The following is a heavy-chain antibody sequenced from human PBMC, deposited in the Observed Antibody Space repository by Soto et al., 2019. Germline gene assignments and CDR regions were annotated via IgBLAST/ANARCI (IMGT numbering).Heavy chain of an antibody. V-gene: IGHV1-18*04. D-gene: IGHD6-19*01. Sequence: ASVKVSFKASGYTFTRYGICWLRQAPGQGLEWVGWISANSGSTNYGKKFQGRVTMTTDTSTRTAYMELRSLRSDDTAVYHCARVGYSSGWYDFDYWGQGTLVTVSS. J-gene: IGHJ4*02. CDR2: ISANSGST. CDR1: GYTFTRYG. CDR3: ARVGYSSGWYDFDY.